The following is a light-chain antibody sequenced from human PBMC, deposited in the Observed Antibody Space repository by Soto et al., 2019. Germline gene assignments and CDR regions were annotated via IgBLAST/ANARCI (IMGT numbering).Light chain of an antibody. J-gene: IGKJ1*01. CDR2: AAS. CDR1: RAIDSW. V-gene: IGKV1-9*01. Sequence: DIRMTQSPSSLSASVGDRVTITCRARRAIDSWLAWYQQKPGKAPKLLIYAASTLQSGVPSRFSGSGSGTEFPLTISSLQPEDFTTYHCQHLYSDPLTWTFGQGTKVDI. CDR3: QHLYSDPLTWT.